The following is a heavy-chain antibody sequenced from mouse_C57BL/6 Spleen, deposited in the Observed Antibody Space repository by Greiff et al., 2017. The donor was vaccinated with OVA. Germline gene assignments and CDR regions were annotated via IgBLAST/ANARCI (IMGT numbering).Heavy chain of an antibody. CDR3: AREDYGSSLAY. CDR1: GYTFTSYW. J-gene: IGHJ3*01. CDR2: IHPNSGST. V-gene: IGHV1-64*01. D-gene: IGHD1-1*01. Sequence: QVQLQQPGAELVKPGASVKLSCKASGYTFTSYWMHWVKQRPGQGLEWIGMIHPNSGSTNYNEKFKSKATLTVDKSSSTAYMQLSSLTSEDSAVYYCAREDYGSSLAYWGQGTVVTVSA.